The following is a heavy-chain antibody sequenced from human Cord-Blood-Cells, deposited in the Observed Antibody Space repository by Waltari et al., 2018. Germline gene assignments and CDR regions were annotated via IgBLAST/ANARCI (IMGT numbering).Heavy chain of an antibody. J-gene: IGHJ2*01. Sequence: QVQLVESGGGVVQPGRSLSLSCAASGFTFSSYGMHWVRQAPGKGLEWVAVISYDGSNKYYADSVKGRFTISRDNSKNTLYLQMNSLRAEDTAVYYCAKGGNFDLWGRGTLVTVSS. V-gene: IGHV3-30*18. CDR3: AKGGNFDL. CDR2: ISYDGSNK. CDR1: GFTFSSYG. D-gene: IGHD1-26*01.